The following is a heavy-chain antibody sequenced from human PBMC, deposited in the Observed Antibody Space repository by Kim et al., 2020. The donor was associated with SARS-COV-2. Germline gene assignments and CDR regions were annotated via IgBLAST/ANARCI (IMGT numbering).Heavy chain of an antibody. CDR2: INPNSGGR. D-gene: IGHD2-21*01. CDR3: ARDRCISGDCHNVGGWSPSWFDP. Sequence: ASVKVSCKASGYIFTGYYIHWVRQAPGQGLEWMGWINPNSGGRNYAQKFQGRVTMTRDTSITTVYMEMTRLISDDTAVYYCARDRCISGDCHNVGGWSPSWFDPWGQGTLVTVSS. V-gene: IGHV1-2*02. CDR1: GYIFTGYY. J-gene: IGHJ5*02.